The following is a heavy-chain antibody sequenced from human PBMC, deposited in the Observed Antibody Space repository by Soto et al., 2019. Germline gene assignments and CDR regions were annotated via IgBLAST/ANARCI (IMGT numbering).Heavy chain of an antibody. D-gene: IGHD5-12*01. J-gene: IGHJ4*02. CDR2: IVVGSGNT. V-gene: IGHV1-58*01. Sequence: SVKVSCKASGFTFTSSAVQWVRQARGQRLEWIGWIVVGSGNTNYAQKFQERVTITRDMSTSTAYMELSSLRSEDTAVYYCAADGYSGYDFFAYWGQGTLVTVSS. CDR1: GFTFTSSA. CDR3: AADGYSGYDFFAY.